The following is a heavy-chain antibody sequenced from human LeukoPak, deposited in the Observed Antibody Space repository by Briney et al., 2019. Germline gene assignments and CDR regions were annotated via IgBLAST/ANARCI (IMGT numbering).Heavy chain of an antibody. CDR1: GFTVSSNY. CDR3: AKADYYDSSGYPLFDY. V-gene: IGHV3-53*01. J-gene: IGHJ4*02. Sequence: PGGSLRLSCAASGFTVSSNYMSWVRQAPGKGLEWVSVIYSGGSTYYADSVKGRFTISRDNSKNTLYLQMNSLRAEDTAVYYCAKADYYDSSGYPLFDYWGQGTLVTVSS. CDR2: IYSGGST. D-gene: IGHD3-22*01.